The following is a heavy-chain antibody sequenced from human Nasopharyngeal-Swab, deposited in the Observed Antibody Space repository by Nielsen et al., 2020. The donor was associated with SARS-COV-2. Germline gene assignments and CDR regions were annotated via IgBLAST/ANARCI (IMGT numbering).Heavy chain of an antibody. CDR1: GYTLTELS. V-gene: IGHV1-24*01. CDR2: FDPEDGET. D-gene: IGHD6-19*01. J-gene: IGHJ4*02. CDR3: ATGVAVAGRTHFVDY. Sequence: ASVKVSCKVSGYTLTELSMHWVRQAPGKGLEWMGGFDPEDGETIYAQKLQGRVTMTEDTSTDTAYMELSSLRSEDTAVYYCATGVAVAGRTHFVDYWGQGTLVTVSS.